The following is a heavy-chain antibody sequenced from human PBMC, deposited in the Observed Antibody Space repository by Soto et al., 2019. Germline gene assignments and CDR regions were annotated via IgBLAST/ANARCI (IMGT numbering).Heavy chain of an antibody. CDR2: IDPSDSYT. D-gene: IGHD6-6*01. CDR1: GYSFTSYW. CDR3: ARSTYSSSSAFRAFDI. J-gene: IGHJ3*02. Sequence: VESLKISCNGSGYSFTSYWISWVRQMPWKGLEWMGRIDPSDSYTNYSPSFRGHVTISADKSISTAYLQWSSLKASDTAMYYCARSTYSSSSAFRAFDIWGQGTMVTVSS. V-gene: IGHV5-10-1*01.